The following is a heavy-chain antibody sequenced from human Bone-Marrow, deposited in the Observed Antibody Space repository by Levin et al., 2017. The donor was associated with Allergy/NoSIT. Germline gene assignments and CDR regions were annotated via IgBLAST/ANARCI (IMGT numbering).Heavy chain of an antibody. CDR1: GFTFSSYA. CDR3: AKVSRGRYCSSSSGSSEDY. V-gene: IGHV3-23*01. CDR2: ISAGGGST. J-gene: IGHJ4*02. Sequence: GGSLRLSCAASGFTFSSYAMSWVRQAPGKGLEWVSAISAGGGSTYYADSVKGRFTISRDNSKNPLYLQMNSLRAEDTAVDYCAKVSRGRYCSSSSGSSEDYWGQGTLVTVSS. D-gene: IGHD2-2*01.